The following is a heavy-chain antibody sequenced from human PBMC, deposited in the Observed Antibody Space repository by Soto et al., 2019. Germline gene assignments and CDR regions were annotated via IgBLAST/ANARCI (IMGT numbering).Heavy chain of an antibody. CDR1: GFSVDEYA. D-gene: IGHD6-25*01. Sequence: GGSLRLSCVPSGFSVDEYAMHWVRQAPGKGLEWVSTISWKSGSVAYANSVKGRFTISRDAAKNSLYLQMNSLRPEDTAFYYCANEGLIAAPPDFWGQGTLVTVSS. J-gene: IGHJ4*02. CDR3: ANEGLIAAPPDF. CDR2: ISWKSGSV. V-gene: IGHV3-9*01.